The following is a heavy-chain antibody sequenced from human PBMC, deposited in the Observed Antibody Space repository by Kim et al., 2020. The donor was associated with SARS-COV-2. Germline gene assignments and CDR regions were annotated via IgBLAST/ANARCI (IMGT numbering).Heavy chain of an antibody. CDR3: ARDSPGLYAGTTGRHAFEV. V-gene: IGHV4-30-4*01. CDR1: GASISSGDSY. D-gene: IGHD1-7*01. CDR2: IHSTGVA. J-gene: IGHJ3*01. Sequence: SETLSLTCSVSGASISSGDSYWSWIRQPPGKGLEWIGFIHSTGVAYYTPSLQGRTSILLDTSMNQFSLKINSVTAADTAVYFCARDSPGLYAGTTGRHAFEVWGQGKLVIVYS.